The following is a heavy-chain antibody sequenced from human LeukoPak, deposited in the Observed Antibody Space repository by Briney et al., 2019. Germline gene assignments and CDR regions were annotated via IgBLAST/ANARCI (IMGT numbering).Heavy chain of an antibody. V-gene: IGHV4-34*01. D-gene: IGHD3-10*01. CDR2: TNHSGST. CDR1: GGSFSGYY. J-gene: IGHJ5*02. CDR3: ARGGYFYDSGSYYNEYNWFDP. Sequence: SETLSLTCAVYGGSFSGYYWSWIRQPPGKGLEWIGETNHSGSTNYNPSLKSRVTISVDTPRNQFSLKLSSVTAADTAVYYCARGGYFYDSGSYYNEYNWFDPWGQGTLVTVSS.